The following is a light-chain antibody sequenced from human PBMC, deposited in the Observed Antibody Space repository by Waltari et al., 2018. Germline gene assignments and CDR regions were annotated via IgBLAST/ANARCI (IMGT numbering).Light chain of an antibody. V-gene: IGKV3-20*01. J-gene: IGKJ1*01. Sequence: EIVLTQSPGTLSLSPGERATLSCRASQSVSFNSLAWYQQKPGQAPRLLLYGASSRATGIPDRFSGSGSGTDFTLTISRLEPEDFAVNYCQQYGSSPVTFGQGTKVEIK. CDR1: QSVSFNS. CDR3: QQYGSSPVT. CDR2: GAS.